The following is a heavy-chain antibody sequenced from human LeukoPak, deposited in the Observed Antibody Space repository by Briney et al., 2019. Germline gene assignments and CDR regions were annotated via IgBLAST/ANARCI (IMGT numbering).Heavy chain of an antibody. V-gene: IGHV1-8*03. D-gene: IGHD4-17*01. CDR1: GYTFTSYD. Sequence: GASVKVSCKASGYTFTSYDINWVRQATGQGLEWMGWMNPNSGNTGYAQKFQGRVTITRNTSISTAYMELSSLRSEDTAVYYCARHGYGEHYYYGMDVWGQGTTVTVSS. CDR3: ARHGYGEHYYYGMDV. CDR2: MNPNSGNT. J-gene: IGHJ6*02.